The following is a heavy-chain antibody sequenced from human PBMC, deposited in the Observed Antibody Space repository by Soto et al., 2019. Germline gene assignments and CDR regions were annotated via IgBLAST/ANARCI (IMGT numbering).Heavy chain of an antibody. CDR2: LNPNTGHS. CDR1: GYTFTSSD. V-gene: IGHV1-8*01. D-gene: IGHD1-1*01. Sequence: ASVKVSCKASGYTFTSSDIYWVRQATGQGLEWMGWLNPNTGHSGYAQKFQGRITVTSDTSINTVHMELSSLRSEDTAVYYCARRAETNGWNGFGADKYYFDFWGQGTLVTVSS. J-gene: IGHJ4*02. CDR3: ARRAETNGWNGFGADKYYFDF.